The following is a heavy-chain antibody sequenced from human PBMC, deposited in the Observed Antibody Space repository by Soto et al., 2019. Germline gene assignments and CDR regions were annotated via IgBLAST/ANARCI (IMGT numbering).Heavy chain of an antibody. J-gene: IGHJ6*02. CDR2: INPNSGGT. CDR1: GYTFTGYY. D-gene: IGHD3-22*01. V-gene: IGHV1-2*02. Sequence: ASVKVSCKASGYTFTGYYMHWVRQAPGQGLEWMGWINPNSGGTNYAQKFQGRVTMTGDTSISTAYMELSRLRSDDTAVYYCAKGFYYIYYYYGMDVWGQGTTVTVSS. CDR3: AKGFYYIYYYYGMDV.